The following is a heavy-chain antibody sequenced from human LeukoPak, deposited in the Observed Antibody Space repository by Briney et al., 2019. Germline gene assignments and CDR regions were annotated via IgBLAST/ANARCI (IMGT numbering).Heavy chain of an antibody. V-gene: IGHV3-23*01. J-gene: IGHJ2*01. CDR3: AKTVQRFFGVVITDWYFDL. Sequence: GGSLRLSCAASGFTFSSQTMSWVRQAPGKGLEWVSAISGSGGSTYYADSVKDRFTISRDNSKNTLYLQMNSLRAEDTAVYYCAKTVQRFFGVVITDWYFDLWGRGTLVTVSS. CDR2: ISGSGGST. CDR1: GFTFSSQT. D-gene: IGHD3-3*01.